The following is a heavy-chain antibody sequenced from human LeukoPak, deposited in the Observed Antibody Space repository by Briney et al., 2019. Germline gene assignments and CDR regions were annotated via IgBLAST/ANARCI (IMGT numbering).Heavy chain of an antibody. CDR3: ARDQWFGESYYYYYYYMDV. D-gene: IGHD3-10*01. CDR2: ISSSSSYI. CDR1: GFTFSSYS. Sequence: GGSLRLSCAASGFTFSSYSMNWVRQAPGKGLEWVSSISSSSSYIYYADSVKGRFTISRDNAKNSLYLQMNSLRAEDTAVYYCARDQWFGESYYYYYYYMDVWGKGTTVTISS. V-gene: IGHV3-21*01. J-gene: IGHJ6*03.